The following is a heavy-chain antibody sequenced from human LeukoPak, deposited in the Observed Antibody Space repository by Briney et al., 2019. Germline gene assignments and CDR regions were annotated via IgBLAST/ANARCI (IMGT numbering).Heavy chain of an antibody. V-gene: IGHV3-30-3*01. J-gene: IGHJ4*02. CDR1: GFTFSSYD. Sequence: GGSLTLSCAVSGFTFSSYDMQWARHAPGKGGVGVAFISYDGSNKYYRDPVKGRFTISRDNSKSTLYLQTSSLSAEDTAVYYCARFPCSGVSCYGEGFDYWGQGTLVTVSS. D-gene: IGHD2-15*01. CDR3: ARFPCSGVSCYGEGFDY. CDR2: ISYDGSNK.